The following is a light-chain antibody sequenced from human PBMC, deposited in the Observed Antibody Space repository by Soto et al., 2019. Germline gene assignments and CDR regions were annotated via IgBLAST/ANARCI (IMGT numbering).Light chain of an antibody. CDR2: AAS. J-gene: IGKJ3*01. CDR3: QQSYSTPFT. Sequence: DIQMTQSPSSLSASVGDRVTITCRARQSISSYLNWYQQKPGKAPKLLIYAASSLQSGVPSRFSGSGSGTDFTLIMSSLQPEDFATYYCQQSYSTPFTFGPGTKVDIK. V-gene: IGKV1-39*01. CDR1: QSISSY.